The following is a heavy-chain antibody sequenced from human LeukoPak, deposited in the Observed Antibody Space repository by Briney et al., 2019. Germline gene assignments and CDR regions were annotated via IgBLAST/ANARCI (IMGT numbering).Heavy chain of an antibody. D-gene: IGHD3-10*01. V-gene: IGHV3-7*01. CDR3: ARDRGFGQADV. CDR2: IKQDGGEK. Sequence: GGSLTLSCAASGFTFSGYWMSWLRQAPGKGPEWVANIKQDGGEKYYVDSVKGRFTISRDNAKNSLYLQMNSLRAEDTAVYYCARDRGFGQADVWGKGTTVTVSS. J-gene: IGHJ6*04. CDR1: GFTFSGYW.